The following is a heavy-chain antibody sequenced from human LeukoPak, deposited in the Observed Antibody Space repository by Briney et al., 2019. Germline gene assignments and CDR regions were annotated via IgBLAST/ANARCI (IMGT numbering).Heavy chain of an antibody. CDR2: IYYSGTT. V-gene: IGHV4-39*07. D-gene: IGHD2-15*01. Sequence: SETLSLTCTVSGGSISSSSYFWGWIRQPPGKGLGWIGSIYYSGTTYYNPSLKSRVTISVDTSRNQFSLKLSSVTAADTAVYYCARERRYCSGGRCYGMDVWGQGTTVIVSS. J-gene: IGHJ6*02. CDR3: ARERRYCSGGRCYGMDV. CDR1: GGSISSSSYF.